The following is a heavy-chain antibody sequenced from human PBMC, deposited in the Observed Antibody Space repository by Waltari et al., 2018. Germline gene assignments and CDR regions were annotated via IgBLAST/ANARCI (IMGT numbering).Heavy chain of an antibody. V-gene: IGHV4-34*01. J-gene: IGHJ6*02. CDR2: INHSGST. D-gene: IGHD3-10*01. Sequence: QVQLQQWGAGLLKPSETLSLTCAVYGGSFSGYYWRWIRQPPGKGLEWIGEINHSGSTNYNPSLKSRVTISVDTSKNQFSLKLSSVTAADTAVYYCARDGYYYYYYGMDVWGQGTTVTVSS. CDR3: ARDGYYYYYYGMDV. CDR1: GGSFSGYY.